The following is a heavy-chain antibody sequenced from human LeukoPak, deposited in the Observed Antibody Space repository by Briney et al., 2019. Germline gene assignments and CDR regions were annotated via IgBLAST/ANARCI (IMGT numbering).Heavy chain of an antibody. V-gene: IGHV3-53*05. CDR1: GFTVSSNY. Sequence: PGGSLRLSCAASGFTVSSNYMSWVRQAPGKGLEWVSVIYSGGSTYYADSVKGRFTISRDNSKNTLYLQMNSLRAEDTAVYYCARDSRDSSGLLVYWGQGTLVTVSS. J-gene: IGHJ4*02. CDR3: ARDSRDSSGLLVY. CDR2: IYSGGST. D-gene: IGHD3-22*01.